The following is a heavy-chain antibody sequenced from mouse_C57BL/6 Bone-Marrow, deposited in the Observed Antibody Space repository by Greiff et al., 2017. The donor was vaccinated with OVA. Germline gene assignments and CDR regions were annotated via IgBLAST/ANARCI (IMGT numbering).Heavy chain of an antibody. V-gene: IGHV7-1*01. J-gene: IGHJ2*01. Sequence: EVNLVDSGGGLVQSGRSLRLSCATSGFTFSDFYMEWVRQAPGKGLEWIAASRNKANDYTTEYSASVKGRFIVSRDTSQSILYLQMNALSAEDTAIYYCARGGDYYGSSYFDYWGQGTTLTVSS. CDR1: GFTFSDFY. D-gene: IGHD1-1*01. CDR3: ARGGDYYGSSYFDY. CDR2: SRNKANDYTT.